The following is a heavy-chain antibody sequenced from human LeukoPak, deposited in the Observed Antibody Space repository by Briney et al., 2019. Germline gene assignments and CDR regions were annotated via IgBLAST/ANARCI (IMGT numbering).Heavy chain of an antibody. J-gene: IGHJ6*03. CDR1: GGSISSSSYY. Sequence: SETLSLTCTVSGGSISSSSYYWGWIRQPPGKGLEWIGSIYYSGSTNYNPSLKSRVTMSVDTSKNQFSLKLSSVTAADTAVYYCARGLAVAGLIYYYYYMDVWGKGTTVTISS. CDR3: ARGLAVAGLIYYYYYMDV. V-gene: IGHV4-39*07. D-gene: IGHD6-19*01. CDR2: IYYSGST.